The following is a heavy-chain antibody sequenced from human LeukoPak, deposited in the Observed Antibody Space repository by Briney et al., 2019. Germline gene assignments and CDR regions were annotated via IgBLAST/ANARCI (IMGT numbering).Heavy chain of an antibody. D-gene: IGHD5-12*01. CDR3: AKGAGYENGDASHI. CDR1: GFTFNNYA. J-gene: IGHJ3*02. CDR2: ISGDGGRM. Sequence: GGSLRLSCAASGFTFNNYAMHWVRQGPGKGLEWVSLISGDGGRMYYADSMKGRFTISRGNSKNSLYLQMNSLRTEDTALYYCAKGAGYENGDASHIWGLGTMVTVSS. V-gene: IGHV3-43*02.